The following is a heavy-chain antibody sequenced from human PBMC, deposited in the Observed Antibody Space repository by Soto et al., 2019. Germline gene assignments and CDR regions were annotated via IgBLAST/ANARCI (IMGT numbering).Heavy chain of an antibody. CDR3: TRSYSSGYYPFDY. V-gene: IGHV3-73*01. CDR1: GFTFSGSA. Sequence: GGSLRLSCAASGFTFSGSAMHWVRQASGKGLEWVGRIRSKANSYATAYAASVKGRFTISRDDSKNTAYLQMNSLKTEDTAVYYCTRSYSSGYYPFDYWGQGTLVTVSS. CDR2: IRSKANSYAT. D-gene: IGHD3-22*01. J-gene: IGHJ4*02.